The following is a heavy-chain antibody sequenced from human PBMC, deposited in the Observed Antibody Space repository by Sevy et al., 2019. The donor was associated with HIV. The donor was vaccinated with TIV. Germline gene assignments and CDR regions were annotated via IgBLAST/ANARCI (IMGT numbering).Heavy chain of an antibody. J-gene: IGHJ4*02. D-gene: IGHD3-22*01. CDR1: GFYFG. CDR2: IWYDGINK. CDR3: ARGGNSSGIDY. Sequence: GGSLRLSCTASGFYFGIHWVRQAPGKGLEGVALIWYDGINKDYADSVKGRFTISRDNSKNTVFLQMNSLRAEDTGMYYCARGGNSSGIDYWGQGTLVTVSS. V-gene: IGHV3-33*01.